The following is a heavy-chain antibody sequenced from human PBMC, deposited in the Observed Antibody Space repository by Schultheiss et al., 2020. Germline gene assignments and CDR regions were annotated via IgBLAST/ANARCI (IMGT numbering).Heavy chain of an antibody. J-gene: IGHJ6*02. CDR1: GFTFSSYD. CDR2: IGTAGDP. D-gene: IGHD2-2*02. CDR3: ARDRSPGQLLYVLYGMDV. V-gene: IGHV3-13*05. Sequence: GGSLRLSCAASGFTFSSYDMHWVRQATGKGLEWVSAIGTAGDPYYPGSVKGRFTISRENAKNTLYLQMNSLRAEDTAVYYCARDRSPGQLLYVLYGMDVWGQGTTVTVSS.